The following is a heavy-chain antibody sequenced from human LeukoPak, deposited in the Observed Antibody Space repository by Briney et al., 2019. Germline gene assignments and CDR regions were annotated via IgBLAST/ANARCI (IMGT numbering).Heavy chain of an antibody. D-gene: IGHD1-14*01. CDR3: ASNTGTVFDY. J-gene: IGHJ4*02. Sequence: PSETLSLTCNVSGVSISSYYWSWIRQPPGKGLEWIGYIFHRGSTNYNPSLKSRVTISVDTSKNHFSLKLSSVTAADTAVYYCASNTGTVFDYWGQGALVTVSS. CDR1: GVSISSYY. CDR2: IFHRGST. V-gene: IGHV4-59*01.